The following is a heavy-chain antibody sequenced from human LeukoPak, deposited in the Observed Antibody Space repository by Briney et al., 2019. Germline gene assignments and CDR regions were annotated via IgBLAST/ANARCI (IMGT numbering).Heavy chain of an antibody. CDR2: IYHSGST. V-gene: IGHV4-4*02. CDR1: GGSISSNNW. D-gene: IGHD3-10*01. Sequence: PSETLSLTCAVSGGSISSNNWWSWVRQPPGKGLEWIGEIYHSGSTNHNPSLKSRVTISVDKSKNQLSLKVSSVTAADTAVYYCARSSTRSGVDFDYWGQGTLVTVSS. J-gene: IGHJ4*02. CDR3: ARSSTRSGVDFDY.